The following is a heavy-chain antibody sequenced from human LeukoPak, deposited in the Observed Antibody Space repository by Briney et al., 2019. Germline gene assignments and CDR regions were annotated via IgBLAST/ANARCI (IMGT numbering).Heavy chain of an antibody. D-gene: IGHD4-17*01. CDR2: ISYDGSNK. V-gene: IGHV3-30-3*01. J-gene: IGHJ5*02. CDR3: ARDLSRSNYGTAFDP. CDR1: GFTFSSYA. Sequence: GGSLRLSCAASGFTFSSYAMHWVRQAPGKGLEWVAVISYDGSNKYYADSVKGRFTISRDNSKNTLYLQMNSLRAEDTAVYYCARDLSRSNYGTAFDPWGQGTLVTVSS.